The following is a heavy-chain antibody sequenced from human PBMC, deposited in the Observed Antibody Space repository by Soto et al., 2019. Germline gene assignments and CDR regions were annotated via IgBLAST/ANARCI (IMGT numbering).Heavy chain of an antibody. CDR1: GFHFSDYY. J-gene: IGHJ4*02. CDR2: SSNSGTFT. V-gene: IGHV3-11*06. Sequence: GGSLRLSLECSGFHFSDYYMSWIPQAPGRGLEWISYSSNSGTFTRYSDSVKGRFSISRDNTKNFLYLQMNSLRAEDTAVYYCARSGDNYNVLDYWGQGTPVTVSS. CDR3: ARSGDNYNVLDY. D-gene: IGHD3-10*02.